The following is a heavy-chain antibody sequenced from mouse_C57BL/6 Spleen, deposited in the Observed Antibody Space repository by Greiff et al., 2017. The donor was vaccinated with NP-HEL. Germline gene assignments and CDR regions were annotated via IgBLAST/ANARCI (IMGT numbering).Heavy chain of an antibody. Sequence: EVKLEESGGGLVQPGGSLSLSCAASGFTFTDYYMSWVRQPPGKALEWLGFIRNKANGYTTEYSASVKGRFTISRDNSQSILYLQMNALRAEDSATYYCAGFSSFITTYYYAMDYWGQGTSVTVSS. D-gene: IGHD1-1*01. J-gene: IGHJ4*01. CDR2: IRNKANGYTT. V-gene: IGHV7-3*01. CDR1: GFTFTDYY. CDR3: AGFSSFITTYYYAMDY.